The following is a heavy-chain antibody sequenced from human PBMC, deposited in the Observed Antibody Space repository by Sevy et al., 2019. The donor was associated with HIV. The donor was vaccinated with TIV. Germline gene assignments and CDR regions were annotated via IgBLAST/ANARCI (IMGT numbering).Heavy chain of an antibody. V-gene: IGHV3-23*01. J-gene: IGHJ3*02. CDR3: AKGAYYDFWSGYYFPIDAFDI. D-gene: IGHD3-3*01. CDR2: ISGSGGST. Sequence: GGSLRLSCAASGFTFSSYAMSWVRQAPGKGLEWVSAISGSGGSTYYADSVKGRFTISRDNSKNTLYLQMNSLRAEDTAVYYCAKGAYYDFWSGYYFPIDAFDIWGQGTIVTVSS. CDR1: GFTFSSYA.